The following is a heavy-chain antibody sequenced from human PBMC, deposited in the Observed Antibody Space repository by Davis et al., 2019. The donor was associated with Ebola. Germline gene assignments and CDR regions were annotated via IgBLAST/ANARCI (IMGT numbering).Heavy chain of an antibody. Sequence: SDTLSLTFTASGDSISSSYWSWIRQPAGKGLEWIGRVYTSGSTTYNPSLRSRVTISVDTSQNQFSLNLSSVTAADTAVYYCAGGRRPPNWHFDLWGRGTLVTVSS. V-gene: IGHV4-4*07. CDR1: GDSISSSY. CDR2: VYTSGST. CDR3: AGGRRPPNWHFDL. J-gene: IGHJ2*01.